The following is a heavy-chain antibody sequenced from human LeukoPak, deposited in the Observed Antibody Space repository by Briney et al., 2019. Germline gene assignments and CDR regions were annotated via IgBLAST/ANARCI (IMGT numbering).Heavy chain of an antibody. CDR1: GLNFSVYY. CDR3: VAGVALDY. J-gene: IGHJ4*02. D-gene: IGHD3-3*01. Sequence: GGSLRLSCAVSGLNFSVYYMTWIRQAPGNGLEAPGKGLEWLSHISRTGTTIYYADSVKGRFTISRDNAKNSLYLHMNSLRADDTAVYYCVAGVALDYWGQGALVTVSS. CDR2: ISRTGTTI. V-gene: IGHV3-11*01.